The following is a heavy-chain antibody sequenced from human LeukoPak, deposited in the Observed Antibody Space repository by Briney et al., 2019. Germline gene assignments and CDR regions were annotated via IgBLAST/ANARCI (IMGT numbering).Heavy chain of an antibody. V-gene: IGHV1-8*03. J-gene: IGHJ4*02. CDR1: GYTFTSCD. D-gene: IGHD2-21*01. Sequence: ASVKVSCKASGYTFTSCDINWVRQATGQGLEWMGWMNPNSGNTGYAQKFQGRVTITRNTSISTAYMELSSLRSEDTAVYYCARGQAVVVIDYWGQGTLVTVSS. CDR3: ARGQAVVVIDY. CDR2: MNPNSGNT.